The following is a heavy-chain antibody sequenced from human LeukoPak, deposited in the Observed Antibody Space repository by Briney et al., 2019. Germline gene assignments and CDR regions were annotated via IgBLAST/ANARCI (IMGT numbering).Heavy chain of an antibody. V-gene: IGHV3-48*02. Sequence: GGSLRLSCVASGFTFSRFGMNWVRQAPGKGLEWISHISSTSGDVHYADSVKGRFTISRDNAKNSLYLQMSSLRNEDTAIYYCAQKGGTDHWGQGTLVTVSS. D-gene: IGHD2-15*01. CDR2: ISSTSGDV. J-gene: IGHJ4*02. CDR1: GFTFSRFG. CDR3: AQKGGTDH.